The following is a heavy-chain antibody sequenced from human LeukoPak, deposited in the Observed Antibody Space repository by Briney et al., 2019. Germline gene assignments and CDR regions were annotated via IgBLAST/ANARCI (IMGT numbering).Heavy chain of an antibody. CDR1: GFTFSSYS. CDR2: IKQDGSEK. V-gene: IGHV3-7*01. J-gene: IGHJ4*02. D-gene: IGHD1-1*01. CDR3: ARWLQLERRFEY. Sequence: SGWSLRLSCAASGFTFSSYSMNWVLQAPGKGLEWVANIKQDGSEKYYVDSVKGRFTISRDNAKNSLYPQMNSLRAEDTAVYYCARWLQLERRFEYWGQGTLVSVSS.